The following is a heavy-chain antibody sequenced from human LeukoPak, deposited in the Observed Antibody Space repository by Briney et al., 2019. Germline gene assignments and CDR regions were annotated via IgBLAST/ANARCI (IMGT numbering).Heavy chain of an antibody. V-gene: IGHV1-2*02. D-gene: IGHD6-13*01. CDR3: ARVRYISSWYHYYYYMDV. J-gene: IGHJ6*03. CDR1: GYTFTGYY. CDR2: INPNSGGT. Sequence: ASVKVSCKASGYTFTGYYMHWVRQAPGQGLEWMGWINPNSGGTNYAQKFQGRVTMTRDTSISTAYMELSRLRSDDTAAYYCARVRYISSWYHYYYYMDVWGKGTTVTVSS.